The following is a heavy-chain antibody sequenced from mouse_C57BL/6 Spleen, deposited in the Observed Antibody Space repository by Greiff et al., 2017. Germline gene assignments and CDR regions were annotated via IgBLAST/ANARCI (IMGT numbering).Heavy chain of an antibody. J-gene: IGHJ4*01. Sequence: QVQLQQSGAELVKPGASVKLSCKASGYTFTEYTIHWVKQRSGQGLEWIGWFYPGSGSIKYNEKFKDKATLTADKSSSTVYMELSRLTSEDSAVYFWARHEEAALLLGDYAMDYWGQGTSVTVSS. CDR3: ARHEEAALLLGDYAMDY. CDR2: FYPGSGSI. D-gene: IGHD2-10*01. V-gene: IGHV1-62-2*01. CDR1: GYTFTEYT.